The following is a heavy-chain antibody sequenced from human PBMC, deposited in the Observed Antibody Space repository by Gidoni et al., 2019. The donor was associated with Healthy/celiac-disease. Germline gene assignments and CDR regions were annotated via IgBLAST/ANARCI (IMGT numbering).Heavy chain of an antibody. CDR2: MNPNSGNT. CDR1: GYTFPSYD. CDR3: ARRYCSSTSCYANYGMDV. V-gene: IGHV1-8*01. J-gene: IGHJ6*02. D-gene: IGHD2-2*01. Sequence: QVQLVQSGAEVKKPGASGKVSCKASGYTFPSYDINWVRQATGQGLEWMGWMNPNSGNTGYAQKFQGRVTMTRNTSISTAYMELSSLRSEDTAVYYCARRYCSSTSCYANYGMDVWGQGTTVTVSS.